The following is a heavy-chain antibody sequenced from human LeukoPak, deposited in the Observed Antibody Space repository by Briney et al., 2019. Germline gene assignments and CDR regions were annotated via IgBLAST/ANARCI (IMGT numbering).Heavy chain of an antibody. CDR3: ARGGLEILTGYPVDY. V-gene: IGHV3-7*01. CDR1: GFSFSIHW. CDR2: INPDGSEK. J-gene: IGHJ4*02. D-gene: IGHD3-9*01. Sequence: PGGSLRLSCAASGFSFSIHWMSWVRQAPGKGLERVAKINPDGSEKYYVDSVKGRFTISRDNSKSTLYLQMNSLRAEDTAVYYCARGGLEILTGYPVDYWGQGTLVTVSS.